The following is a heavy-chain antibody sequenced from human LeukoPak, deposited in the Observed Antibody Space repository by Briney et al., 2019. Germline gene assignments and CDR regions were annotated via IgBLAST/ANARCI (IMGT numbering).Heavy chain of an antibody. CDR1: GFSVSTNY. CDR3: TRDRDYGSGSYYNPSGY. V-gene: IGHV3-53*01. D-gene: IGHD3-10*01. CDR2: IYSGGAT. J-gene: IGHJ4*02. Sequence: GGSLTVSRAGSGFSVSTNYMNLVRQAPGKRLEWVSIIYSGGATYYADSVKGRFTISRDNSKSTVYLQMNSLRADDTAVYYCTRDRDYGSGSYYNPSGYWGQGTLVTVSS.